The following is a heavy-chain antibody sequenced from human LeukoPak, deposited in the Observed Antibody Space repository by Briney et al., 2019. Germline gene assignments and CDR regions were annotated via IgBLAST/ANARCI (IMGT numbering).Heavy chain of an antibody. Sequence: GVSVKVSCKASGYTFTGYYMHWVRQAPGQGLEWMGWINPNSGGTNYAQKFQGRVTMTRDTSISTAYMELSRLRSDDTAVYYCARSSTVVTAIFDYWGQGTLVTVSS. J-gene: IGHJ4*02. CDR2: INPNSGGT. V-gene: IGHV1-2*02. CDR1: GYTFTGYY. D-gene: IGHD4-23*01. CDR3: ARSSTVVTAIFDY.